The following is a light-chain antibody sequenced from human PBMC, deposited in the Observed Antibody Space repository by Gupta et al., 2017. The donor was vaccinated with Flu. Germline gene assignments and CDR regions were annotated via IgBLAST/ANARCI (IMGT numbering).Light chain of an antibody. V-gene: IGLV2-14*01. CDR3: SSFTRTNTWM. Sequence: QSALTQPASVPGSPGQSITISCTGTSSDIGSYDSVSWYQQHPGKAPKLLIYEVSSRPSGVSSRFSASKSGNAASLTISGLQTEDEADYYCSSFTRTNTWMFGGGTKLTVL. J-gene: IGLJ3*02. CDR1: SSDIGSYDS. CDR2: EVS.